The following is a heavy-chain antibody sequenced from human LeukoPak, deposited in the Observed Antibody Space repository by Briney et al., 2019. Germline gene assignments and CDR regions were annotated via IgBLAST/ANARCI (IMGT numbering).Heavy chain of an antibody. J-gene: IGHJ4*02. CDR3: ARDLSWYSSSWTLGY. Sequence: PGGSLRLSCAASGFTFSSYVMHWVRQAPGKGLEWVAVISYDGSNKYYADSVKGRFTISRDNSKNTLYLQMNSLRAEDTAVYYCARDLSWYSSSWTLGYWGQGTLVTVSS. CDR2: ISYDGSNK. CDR1: GFTFSSYV. D-gene: IGHD6-13*01. V-gene: IGHV3-30*04.